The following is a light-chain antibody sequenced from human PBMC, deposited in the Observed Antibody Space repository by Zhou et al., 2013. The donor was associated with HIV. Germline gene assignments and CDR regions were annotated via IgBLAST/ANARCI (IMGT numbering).Light chain of an antibody. CDR3: QQYGSSRT. CDR1: RTVSSNF. V-gene: IGKV3-20*01. CDR2: GAS. J-gene: IGKJ1*01. Sequence: EIVMTQSPATLSVSPGERATLSCRASRTVSSNFLAWYQQRPGQAPRLLIYGASSRASGIPDRFSGSGSGTDFTLTIDRLEPEDFAVYYCQQYGSSRTFGQGTKV.